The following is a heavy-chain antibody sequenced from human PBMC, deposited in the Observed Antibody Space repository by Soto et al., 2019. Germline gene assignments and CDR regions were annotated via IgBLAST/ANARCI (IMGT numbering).Heavy chain of an antibody. CDR2: INHSGST. Sequence: QVQLQQWGAGLLKPSETLSLTCAVYGGSFSGYYWSWIRQPPGKGLEWIGEINHSGSTNYNPSLMRRVTIPVDTSKTQVSLKLSSVTAADSAVYYCARGVVKRSRGGIWTKGWFDPWGQGTLVTVSS. D-gene: IGHD1-20*01. CDR3: ARGVVKRSRGGIWTKGWFDP. CDR1: GGSFSGYY. J-gene: IGHJ5*02. V-gene: IGHV4-34*01.